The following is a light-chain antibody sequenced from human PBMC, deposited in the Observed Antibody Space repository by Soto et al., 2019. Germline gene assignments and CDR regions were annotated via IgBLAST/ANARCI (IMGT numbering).Light chain of an antibody. Sequence: DMVMTQSPATLSVSQGERATLSCRASQSVSSSLAWYQKKPGQAPSLLIYGASTRATGIPARFSGSGSGTDFNLTISRLETEDFAVYDCQQYGSSSWTFGQGTKVDIK. V-gene: IGKV3-20*01. CDR2: GAS. CDR3: QQYGSSSWT. J-gene: IGKJ1*01. CDR1: QSVSSS.